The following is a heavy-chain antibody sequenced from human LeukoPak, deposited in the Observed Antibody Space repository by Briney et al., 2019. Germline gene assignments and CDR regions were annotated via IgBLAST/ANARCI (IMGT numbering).Heavy chain of an antibody. J-gene: IGHJ3*02. D-gene: IGHD3-9*01. CDR2: IYYSGTT. CDR3: ARDLRGTSAFDI. V-gene: IGHV4-59*01. CDR1: GGSISGFY. Sequence: SETLSLTCTVSGGSISGFYWRWIRQPPGKGLEWIGYIYYSGTTSYNSSLKSRVTMSVDTSRNQFSLVLTSLTAADTAVYYCARDLRGTSAFDIWGHGTMVTVSS.